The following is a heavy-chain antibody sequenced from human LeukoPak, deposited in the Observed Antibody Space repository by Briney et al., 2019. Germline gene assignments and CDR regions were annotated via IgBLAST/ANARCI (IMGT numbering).Heavy chain of an antibody. J-gene: IGHJ4*02. V-gene: IGHV3-23*01. CDR2: ISGSGGST. CDR3: AKDSLYYDILTGPPNFDY. D-gene: IGHD3-9*01. CDR1: GFTFSSYA. Sequence: PGGSLRLSCAASGFTFSSYAMSWVRQAPGKGLEWVSAISGSGGSTYYADSVKGRFTISRDNSKNTLYLQMNSLRAEDTAVYYCAKDSLYYDILTGPPNFDYWGQGALVTVSS.